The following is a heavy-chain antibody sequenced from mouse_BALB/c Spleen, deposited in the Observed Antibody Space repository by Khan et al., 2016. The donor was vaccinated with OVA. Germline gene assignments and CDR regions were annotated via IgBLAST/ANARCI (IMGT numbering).Heavy chain of an antibody. V-gene: IGHV1S135*01. CDR1: GYSFTNYY. Sequence: VQLKQSGPELTKPGASVKISCKASGYSFTNYYIHWVKQSHGQSLEWLGYIDPFNGGTTYNQKFKGTATLTADKSSSTAYMHLNNLTSEDSAVYYGTRLGTTGWFTYWGQGTLVTVSA. CDR2: IDPFNGGT. CDR3: TRLGTTGWFTY. J-gene: IGHJ3*01. D-gene: IGHD2-13*01.